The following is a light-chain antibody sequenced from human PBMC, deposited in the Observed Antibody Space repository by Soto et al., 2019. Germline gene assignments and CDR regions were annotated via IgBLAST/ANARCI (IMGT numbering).Light chain of an antibody. Sequence: SYELTQPPSVSVAPGKTARITCGGNNIGSKSVHWYQQKPGQAPVLVIYYVSDRPSGIPERLSGSNSGNTATLTISRVEAGDEADYYCQVWDSSSDHVVFGGGTKLTVL. CDR2: YVS. CDR1: NIGSKS. V-gene: IGLV3-21*04. CDR3: QVWDSSSDHVV. J-gene: IGLJ2*01.